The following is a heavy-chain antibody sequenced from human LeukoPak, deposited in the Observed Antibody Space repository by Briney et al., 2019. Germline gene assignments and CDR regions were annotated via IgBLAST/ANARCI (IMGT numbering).Heavy chain of an antibody. Sequence: GGPLRLPCRPSVFPFSSYARSWVPRAPGRGGGWVQPISGSGGSTYYADSVKGRFTISRDNSKNTLYLQMNSLRAEDTAVYYCAKARIAVAAFDYWGQGTLVTVSS. D-gene: IGHD6-19*01. CDR3: AKARIAVAAFDY. V-gene: IGHV3-23*01. CDR2: ISGSGGST. J-gene: IGHJ4*02. CDR1: VFPFSSYA.